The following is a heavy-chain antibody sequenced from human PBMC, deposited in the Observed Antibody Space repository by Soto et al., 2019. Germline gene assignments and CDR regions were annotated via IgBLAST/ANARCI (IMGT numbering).Heavy chain of an antibody. CDR3: ARGISGAYDSTYDW. D-gene: IGHD5-12*01. Sequence: GGSVRLSCAASGFSFNNYWMHWVRQAPGKGLVWVSRINSDGTLTNYADSVKGRFTISRDNAKNTLRLQMNSLRAEDTAVYYCARGISGAYDSTYDWWGQGTLVTVSS. CDR1: GFSFNNYW. J-gene: IGHJ4*02. V-gene: IGHV3-74*01. CDR2: INSDGTLT.